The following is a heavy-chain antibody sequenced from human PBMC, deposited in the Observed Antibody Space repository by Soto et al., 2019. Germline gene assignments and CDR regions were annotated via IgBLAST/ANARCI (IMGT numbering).Heavy chain of an antibody. CDR1: GFTFSSYG. CDR2: ISYDGSNK. CDR3: AKGESPRGGADPQKISIDY. Sequence: GGALRLSCAASGFTFSSYGMHWVRQAPGKGLEWVAVISYDGSNKYYADSVKGRLTISRDNSKNTLYLQMNSLRVEDTAVYYCAKGESPRGGADPQKISIDYWGQGTLVTVSS. D-gene: IGHD2-21*01. V-gene: IGHV3-30*18. J-gene: IGHJ4*02.